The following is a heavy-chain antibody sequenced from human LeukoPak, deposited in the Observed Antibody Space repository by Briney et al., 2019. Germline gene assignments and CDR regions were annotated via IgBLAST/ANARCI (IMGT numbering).Heavy chain of an antibody. CDR3: AREDEGGYDVDY. D-gene: IGHD5-12*01. J-gene: IGHJ4*02. V-gene: IGHV3-21*01. CDR2: ISSSSSYI. CDR1: GFTFSSYS. Sequence: PGGSLRLSCAASGFTFSSYSMNWVRQAPGKGLEWVSSISSSSSYIYYADSVKGRFTISRDNAKNSLYLQMNSLRAEDTAVYYCAREDEGGYDVDYWGQGTLVTVSS.